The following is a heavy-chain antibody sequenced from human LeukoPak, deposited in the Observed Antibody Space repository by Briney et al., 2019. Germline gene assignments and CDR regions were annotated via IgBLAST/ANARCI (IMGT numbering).Heavy chain of an antibody. Sequence: GASVKVSCKASGGTFSSYAISWVRQAPGQGLEWMGGIIPIFGTANYAQKFQGRVTITTDESTSTAYMELSSLRSEDTAVYYCATVFTQWNYYDSSGYYLEYFQHWGQGTLVTVSS. CDR3: ATVFTQWNYYDSSGYYLEYFQH. CDR1: GGTFSSYA. V-gene: IGHV1-69*05. CDR2: IIPIFGTA. D-gene: IGHD3-22*01. J-gene: IGHJ1*01.